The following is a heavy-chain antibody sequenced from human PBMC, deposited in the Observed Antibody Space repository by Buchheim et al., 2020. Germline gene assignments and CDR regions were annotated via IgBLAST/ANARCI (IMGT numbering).Heavy chain of an antibody. V-gene: IGHV4-39*01. CDR2: IYYSGRT. Sequence: QLQLQESGPGLVKPSETLSLTCTVSGGSINNHNYYWGWIRQPPGKGLEWIGNIYYSGRTSYNPSLKSRVTISVDTSKNEFSLKVSSVTAADTAVYYCARQRDYYYYYGMDVWGQGTT. CDR3: ARQRDYYYYYGMDV. J-gene: IGHJ6*02. CDR1: GGSINNHNYY.